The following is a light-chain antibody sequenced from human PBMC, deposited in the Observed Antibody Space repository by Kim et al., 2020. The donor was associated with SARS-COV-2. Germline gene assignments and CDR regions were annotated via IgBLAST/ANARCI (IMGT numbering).Light chain of an antibody. CDR1: NFGTRS. Sequence: APGKTARITCGGNNFGTRSVHWSQQKPGQGPVLVISYDRDRPSGIPERISGSNSGNTATLIISRVEAGDEADYYCQVWDNYSDHVIFGGGTQLTVL. J-gene: IGLJ2*01. CDR3: QVWDNYSDHVI. V-gene: IGLV3-21*04. CDR2: YDR.